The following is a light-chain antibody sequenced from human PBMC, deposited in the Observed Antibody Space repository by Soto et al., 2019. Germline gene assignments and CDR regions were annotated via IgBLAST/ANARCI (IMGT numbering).Light chain of an antibody. CDR2: EVN. J-gene: IGLJ1*01. CDR1: SSDVGGYAY. CDR3: SSYSISTAYL. Sequence: QSVLTQPASVSGSPGQSITISCTGTSSDVGGYAYVSWYQLHPGKAPKLMVFEVNNRPSGVSYRFSGSKSGNTASLTISGLQAEDEADYFCSSYSISTAYLFGTGTKLTVL. V-gene: IGLV2-14*01.